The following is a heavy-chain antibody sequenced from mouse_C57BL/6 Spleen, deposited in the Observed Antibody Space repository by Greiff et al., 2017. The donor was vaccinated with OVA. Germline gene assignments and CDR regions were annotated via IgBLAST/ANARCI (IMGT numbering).Heavy chain of an antibody. CDR3: ARRDYGNYEDWFAY. Sequence: QVQLQQPGAELVMPGASVKLSCKASGYTFTSYWMHWVKQRPGQGLEWIGEIDPSDSYTNYHQKFKGKSTLTVDKSSSTAYMQLSSLTSEDSSVYYCARRDYGNYEDWFAYWGQGTLVTVSA. J-gene: IGHJ3*01. CDR1: GYTFTSYW. CDR2: IDPSDSYT. V-gene: IGHV1-69*01. D-gene: IGHD2-1*01.